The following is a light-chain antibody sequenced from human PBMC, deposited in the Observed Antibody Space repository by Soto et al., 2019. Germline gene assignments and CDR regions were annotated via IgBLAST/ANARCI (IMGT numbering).Light chain of an antibody. J-gene: IGKJ4*01. CDR3: QQYGSSPLT. Sequence: IVLTQSPGTLSLSPGERATLSCRASQSVYSDFLAWYQQKPGQAPRLLIYGASSRATGNPDRFSGSGSGTDFTLTISRLEPEDFAVYYCQQYGSSPLTFGGGTKVEIK. V-gene: IGKV3-20*01. CDR2: GAS. CDR1: QSVYSDF.